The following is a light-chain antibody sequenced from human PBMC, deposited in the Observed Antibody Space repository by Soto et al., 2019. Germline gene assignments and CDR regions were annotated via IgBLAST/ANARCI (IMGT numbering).Light chain of an antibody. CDR3: LQDYTYPRT. J-gene: IGKJ1*01. Sequence: AIQMTQSPSSLSASVGDRVTITCRASQGFRYGLGWYQQKPGKAPKLLIYAASSLQSGVPSRFSGSGSGTDFTLTISSLQPEDFATYYCLQDYTYPRTFGQGTKVEVK. V-gene: IGKV1-6*01. CDR1: QGFRYG. CDR2: AAS.